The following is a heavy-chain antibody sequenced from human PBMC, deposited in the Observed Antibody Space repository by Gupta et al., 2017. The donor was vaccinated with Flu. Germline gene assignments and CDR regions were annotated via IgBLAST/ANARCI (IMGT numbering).Heavy chain of an antibody. CDR3: ARDPADFWAVIKGGYFDF. CDR1: GFTFSRSA. V-gene: IGHV3-33*01. J-gene: IGHJ4*02. Sequence: QVQLVESGGGVVQPGRPLRLSCAASGFTFSRSAMHWVRQTPGKGLEWVAAIWNDGSNSHYADSVKGRFTISRDNSRNRLYLQMNSLRPEDTAVYYCARDPADFWAVIKGGYFDFWGQGTLVTVSS. CDR2: IWNDGSNS. D-gene: IGHD3-3*01.